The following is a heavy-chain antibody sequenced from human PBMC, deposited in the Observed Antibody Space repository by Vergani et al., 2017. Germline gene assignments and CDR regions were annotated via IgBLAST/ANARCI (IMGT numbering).Heavy chain of an antibody. V-gene: IGHV3-21*01. CDR2: ISSSSSDI. J-gene: IGHJ6*02. D-gene: IGHD4-17*01. Sequence: EVQLVESGGGLVKPGGSLRLSCAASGFTFSSYSMNWVRQAPGKGLEWVSSISSSSSDIYYADSVKGRFTISRDNAKNSLYLQMNSLRAEDTAVYYCARKDGDYYYYGMDVWGQGTTVTVSS. CDR3: ARKDGDYYYYGMDV. CDR1: GFTFSSYS.